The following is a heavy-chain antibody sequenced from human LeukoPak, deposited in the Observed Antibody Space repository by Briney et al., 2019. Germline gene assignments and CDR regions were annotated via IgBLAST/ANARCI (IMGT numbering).Heavy chain of an antibody. V-gene: IGHV3-30*04. Sequence: PGRSLRLSCAASGFTFSSYAMHWVRQAPGKGLEWVAVISYDGSNKYYADSVKGRFTISRDNSKNTLYLQMNSLRAEDTAVYYCARVSYQLLADAFDIWGQGTMVTVSS. J-gene: IGHJ3*02. CDR1: GFTFSSYA. CDR2: ISYDGSNK. CDR3: ARVSYQLLADAFDI. D-gene: IGHD2-2*01.